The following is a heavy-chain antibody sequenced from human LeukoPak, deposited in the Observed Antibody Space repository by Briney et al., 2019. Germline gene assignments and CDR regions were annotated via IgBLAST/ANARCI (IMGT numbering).Heavy chain of an antibody. CDR3: ARGKAAAGNSLWFDP. J-gene: IGHJ5*02. D-gene: IGHD6-13*01. V-gene: IGHV4-34*01. CDR2: INHSGST. Sequence: SETLSLTCAVYGGSFSGYYWSWIRQPPGKGLEWIGEINHSGSTNYNPSLKSRVTISVDTSKNQFSLKLSSVTAADTAVYYCARGKAAAGNSLWFDPWGQGALVTVSS. CDR1: GGSFSGYY.